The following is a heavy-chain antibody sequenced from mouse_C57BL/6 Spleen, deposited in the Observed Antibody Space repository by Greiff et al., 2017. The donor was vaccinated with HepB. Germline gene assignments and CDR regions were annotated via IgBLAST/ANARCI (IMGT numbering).Heavy chain of an antibody. CDR1: GFTFSSYA. V-gene: IGHV5-9-1*02. Sequence: EVMLVESGEGLVKPGGSLKLSCAASGFTFSSYAMSWVRQTPEKRLEWVAYISSGGDYIYYADTVKGRFTISRDNARNTLYLQMSSLKYEDTAMYYCTRGGDGYYVRAMDYWGQGTSVTVSS. J-gene: IGHJ4*01. D-gene: IGHD2-3*01. CDR2: ISSGGDYI. CDR3: TRGGDGYYVRAMDY.